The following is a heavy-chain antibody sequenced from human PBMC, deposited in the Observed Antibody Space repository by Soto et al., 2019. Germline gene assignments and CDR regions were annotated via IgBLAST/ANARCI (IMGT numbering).Heavy chain of an antibody. J-gene: IGHJ6*02. Sequence: AGGSLRLSCAASGFTFGDYYMSWIRQAPGKGLEWVSYISSSSSYTNYADSVKGRFTISRDKAKNSLYLQMNSLRAEDTAVYYCARAIAARPRYYGMDVWGQGTTVTVSS. V-gene: IGHV3-11*06. D-gene: IGHD6-6*01. CDR3: ARAIAARPRYYGMDV. CDR1: GFTFGDYY. CDR2: ISSSSSYT.